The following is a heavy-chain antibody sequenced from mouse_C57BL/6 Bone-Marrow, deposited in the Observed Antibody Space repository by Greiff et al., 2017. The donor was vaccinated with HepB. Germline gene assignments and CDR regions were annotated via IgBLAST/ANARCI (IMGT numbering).Heavy chain of an antibody. J-gene: IGHJ1*03. CDR3: ARQLRHRGFDV. Sequence: EVKLVESGGGLVKPGGSLKLSCAASGFTFSDYGMHWVRQAPEKGLEWVAYISSGSSTIYYADTVKGRFTISRDNAKNTLFLQMTSLRSEDTAMYYCARQLRHRGFDVWGTGTTVTVSS. CDR2: ISSGSSTI. CDR1: GFTFSDYG. V-gene: IGHV5-17*01. D-gene: IGHD1-2*01.